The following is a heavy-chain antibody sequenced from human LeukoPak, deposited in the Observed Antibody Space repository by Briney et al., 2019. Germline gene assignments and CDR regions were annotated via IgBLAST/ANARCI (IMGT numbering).Heavy chain of an antibody. CDR1: GFTLSSYA. CDR2: ISSSSSTI. CDR3: ARGFRKLVDY. V-gene: IGHV3-48*04. D-gene: IGHD6-13*01. Sequence: GGSLRLSCAASGFTLSSYAVSWVRQAPGKGLEWVSYISSSSSTIYYADSVKGRFTISRDNAKNSLYLQMNSLRAEDTAVYYCARGFRKLVDYWGQGTLVTVSS. J-gene: IGHJ4*02.